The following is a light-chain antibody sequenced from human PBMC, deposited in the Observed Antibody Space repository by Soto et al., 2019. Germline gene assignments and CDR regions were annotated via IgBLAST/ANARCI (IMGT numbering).Light chain of an antibody. Sequence: QAVVTQPPSVSGAPGQRVTISCTGSSSNIGAGYDVHWYQQLPGTAPKLLIYGNGNRPSGVPDRFSGSKSGTSASLAITGLQAEDEADYYCQSYDSSLSGSEVFGGGTKLTVL. V-gene: IGLV1-40*01. J-gene: IGLJ2*01. CDR3: QSYDSSLSGSEV. CDR2: GNG. CDR1: SSNIGAGYD.